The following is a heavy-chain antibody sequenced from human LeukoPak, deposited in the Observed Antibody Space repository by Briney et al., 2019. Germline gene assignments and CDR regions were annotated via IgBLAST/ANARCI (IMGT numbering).Heavy chain of an antibody. Sequence: GASVKVSCKASGYIFTSYDINWVRQATGQGLEWMGWMNPNSGNTGYAQKFQGRVTMTRNTSISTAYMELSSLRSEDTAVYYCARGYLGPYYDILTGYYGPFDYWGQGTLVTVSS. J-gene: IGHJ4*02. CDR2: MNPNSGNT. CDR3: ARGYLGPYYDILTGYYGPFDY. CDR1: GYIFTSYD. V-gene: IGHV1-8*01. D-gene: IGHD3-9*01.